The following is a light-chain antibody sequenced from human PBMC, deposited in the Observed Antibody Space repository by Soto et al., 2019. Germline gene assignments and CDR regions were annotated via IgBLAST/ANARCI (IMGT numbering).Light chain of an antibody. CDR2: DAT. CDR3: QHYYDYPRT. V-gene: IGKV1-5*01. CDR1: QSIRSW. J-gene: IGKJ2*01. Sequence: QMTQSPSTLSASIGDRVTITCRASQSIRSWLAWYQQTPGKAPTLLIFDATSLESGVPSWFSGSGFGTEFPLTISLLQPDDSATYYCQHYYDYPRTFGPGTKLEIK.